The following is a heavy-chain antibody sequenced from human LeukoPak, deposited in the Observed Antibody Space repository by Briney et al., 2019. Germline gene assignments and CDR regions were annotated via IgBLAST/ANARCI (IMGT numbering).Heavy chain of an antibody. V-gene: IGHV1-69*13. J-gene: IGHJ4*02. CDR2: IISILGTT. D-gene: IGHD3-22*01. Sequence: ASVKVSCKASGGTFSSCAISWVRQAPGQGLEWMGGIISILGTTKYAQKFQGRVTITADESTSTAYMELSSLRSEDTAVYYCARSGDSSGYYYGERYWGQGTLVTVSS. CDR1: GGTFSSCA. CDR3: ARSGDSSGYYYGERY.